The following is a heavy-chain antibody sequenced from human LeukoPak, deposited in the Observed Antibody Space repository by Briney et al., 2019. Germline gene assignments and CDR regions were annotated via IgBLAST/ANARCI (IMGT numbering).Heavy chain of an antibody. D-gene: IGHD3-22*01. J-gene: IGHJ1*01. V-gene: IGHV1-24*01. Sequence: GASVHVSYMVCGYTLHEFSMLRVRQAPGKGLESMGGFDSEAGETIYAQKFQGRVTMTEDTSRDTAYTELSSLRSEDTAVYYCATLPHTYYDSSGDYQHWGRGTGVSVS. CDR1: GYTLHEFS. CDR2: FDSEAGET. CDR3: ATLPHTYYDSSGDYQH.